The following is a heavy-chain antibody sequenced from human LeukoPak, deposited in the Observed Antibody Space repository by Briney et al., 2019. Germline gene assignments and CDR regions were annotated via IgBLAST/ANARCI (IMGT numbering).Heavy chain of an antibody. V-gene: IGHV3-23*01. CDR2: ISGSGGST. Sequence: GGSLRLSCAATGFTFSSYAMSWVRQAPGKGLEWVSAISGSGGSTYYADSVKGRFTISRDNSKNTLYLQMNSLRAEDTAVYYCAKGLPDYYDSSAGGYWGQGTLVTVSS. CDR3: AKGLPDYYDSSAGGY. D-gene: IGHD3-22*01. CDR1: GFTFSSYA. J-gene: IGHJ4*02.